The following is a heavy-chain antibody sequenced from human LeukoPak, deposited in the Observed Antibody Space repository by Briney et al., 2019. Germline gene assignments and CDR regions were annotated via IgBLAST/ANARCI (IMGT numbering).Heavy chain of an antibody. CDR2: IYSSGST. V-gene: IGHV4-59*01. CDR1: GGSISSYH. J-gene: IGHJ3*02. D-gene: IGHD3-22*01. Sequence: SETLSLTCTVSGGSISSYHWSWIRQPPGKGLECIGYIYSSGSTNYNPSLKSRVTISVDTSKNQFSLKLSSVTAADTAVYYCARARNYYDSSGFYYEGDAFDIWGQGTTVTVSS. CDR3: ARARNYYDSSGFYYEGDAFDI.